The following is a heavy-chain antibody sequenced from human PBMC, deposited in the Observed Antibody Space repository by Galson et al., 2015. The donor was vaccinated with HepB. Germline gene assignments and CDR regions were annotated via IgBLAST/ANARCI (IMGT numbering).Heavy chain of an antibody. Sequence: QSGAEVKKPGESLRISCKGSGYSFTSYWISWVRQMPGKGLEWMGRIDPSDSYTNYSPSFQGHVTISADKSISTAYLQWSSLKASDTAMYYCARSYYYGSGSYDYGMDVWGQGTTVTVSS. CDR2: IDPSDSYT. D-gene: IGHD3-10*01. V-gene: IGHV5-10-1*01. J-gene: IGHJ6*02. CDR3: ARSYYYGSGSYDYGMDV. CDR1: GYSFTSYW.